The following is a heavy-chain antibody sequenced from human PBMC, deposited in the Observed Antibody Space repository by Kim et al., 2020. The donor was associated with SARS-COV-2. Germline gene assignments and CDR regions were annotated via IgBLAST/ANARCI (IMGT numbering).Heavy chain of an antibody. D-gene: IGHD6-19*01. CDR1: GFTFSDYY. CDR2: ISSSSSYT. V-gene: IGHV3-11*05. J-gene: IGHJ3*02. CDR3: ARERRIAVAGTGNDAFDI. Sequence: GGSLRLSCAASGFTFSDYYMSWIRQAPGKGLEWVSYISSSSSYTNYADSVKGRFTISRDNAKNSLYLQMNSLRAEDTAVYYCARERRIAVAGTGNDAFDIWGQGTMVTVSS.